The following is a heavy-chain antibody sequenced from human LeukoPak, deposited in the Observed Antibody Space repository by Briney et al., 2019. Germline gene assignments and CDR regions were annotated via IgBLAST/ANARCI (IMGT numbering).Heavy chain of an antibody. V-gene: IGHV3-7*03. CDR2: IKPDGTTK. J-gene: IGHJ4*02. CDR3: ARSIPYGTTWYGRSDY. D-gene: IGHD6-13*01. Sequence: GGSLRLPCAASGFPFSSYSMTWVRQAPGKGLEWVANIKPDGTTKFYVDSVKGRFTISRDIALNSLYLQMNSLRAEDTAIYYCARSIPYGTTWYGRSDYWGQGTLVTVSS. CDR1: GFPFSSYS.